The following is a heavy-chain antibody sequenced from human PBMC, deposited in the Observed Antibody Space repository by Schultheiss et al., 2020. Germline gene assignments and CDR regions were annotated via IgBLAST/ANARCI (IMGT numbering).Heavy chain of an antibody. Sequence: SQTLSLTCAVYGGSFSGYYWSWIRQPPGKGLEWIGEINHSGSTNYNPSLKSRVTISVDTSKNQFSLKLSSVTAADTAVYYCARAHSGSYYDFDYWGQGTLVTVSS. CDR3: ARAHSGSYYDFDY. V-gene: IGHV4-34*01. CDR1: GGSFSGYY. J-gene: IGHJ4*02. CDR2: INHSGST. D-gene: IGHD1-26*01.